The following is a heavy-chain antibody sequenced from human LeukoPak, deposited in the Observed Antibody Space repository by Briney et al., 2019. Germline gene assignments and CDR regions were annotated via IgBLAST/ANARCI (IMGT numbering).Heavy chain of an antibody. D-gene: IGHD3-10*01. J-gene: IGHJ4*02. CDR3: TKEEGSGTSHYDY. V-gene: IGHV3-21*05. Sequence: GGSLRLSCEVSGFTFSSYSMNWVRQAPGKGVEWISYISTGSSVVHYADSVKGRFTISRDNAKNSLYLQVNSLRVEDTAVYYCTKEEGSGTSHYDYWGQGTLVTVSS. CDR2: ISTGSSVV. CDR1: GFTFSSYS.